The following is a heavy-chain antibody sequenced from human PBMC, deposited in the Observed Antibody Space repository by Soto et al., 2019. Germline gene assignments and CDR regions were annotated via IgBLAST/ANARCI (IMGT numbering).Heavy chain of an antibody. Sequence: QVQLVQSGAEVKKPGSSVKFSCKASGGTFSSYAISWVRQAPGQGLEWMGGIIPIFGTANYAQKFQGRVTITADESTSTAYMELSSLRSEDTAVYYCARDFRPVVVVAATTNWFDPWGQGTLVTVSS. J-gene: IGHJ5*02. CDR1: GGTFSSYA. CDR3: ARDFRPVVVVAATTNWFDP. CDR2: IIPIFGTA. V-gene: IGHV1-69*12. D-gene: IGHD2-15*01.